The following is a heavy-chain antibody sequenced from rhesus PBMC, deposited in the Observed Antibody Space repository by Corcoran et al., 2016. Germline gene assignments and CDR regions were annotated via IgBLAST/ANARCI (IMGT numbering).Heavy chain of an antibody. Sequence: QMQLQESGPGPVKTSETLSLTCAVSGAFISSYGWGWCGQSPGMRLDWIGEIDGNTGMTRYIPSLSSRVTVSRDASKNQVSLKLTSVTAADTAVYYCAIARYHYDNDYWGQGVLVTVSS. CDR3: AIARYHYDNDY. CDR2: IDGNTGMT. CDR1: GAFISSYG. D-gene: IGHD3-28*01. V-gene: IGHV4-80*01. J-gene: IGHJ4*01.